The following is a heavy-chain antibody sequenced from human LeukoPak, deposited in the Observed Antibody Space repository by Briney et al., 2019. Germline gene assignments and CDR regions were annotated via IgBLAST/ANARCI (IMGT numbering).Heavy chain of an antibody. J-gene: IGHJ2*01. CDR1: QYTFTDYA. CDR2: IDAGNGKT. V-gene: IGHV1-3*01. CDR3: ARDSGLKPNSGSYIEHGNWYFDL. D-gene: IGHD1-26*01. Sequence: AASVTVSCTASQYTFTDYAVHWVRQAPGQRLEWMGWIDAGNGKTKYSQSFQGRVTIIRDTSATTAYMELSSLTSEDTAVYYCARDSGLKPNSGSYIEHGNWYFDLWGRGTLVTVSS.